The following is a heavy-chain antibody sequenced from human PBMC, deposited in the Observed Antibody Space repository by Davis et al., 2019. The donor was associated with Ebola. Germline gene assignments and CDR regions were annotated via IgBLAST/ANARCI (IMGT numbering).Heavy chain of an antibody. CDR2: IYYSGST. V-gene: IGHV4-30-4*08. Sequence: PSETLSLTCTVSGGSISSGDYYWSWIRQPPGKGLEWIGYIYYSGSTYYNPSLKSRVTISVDTSKNQFSLKLSSVTAADTAVYYCARGSDVGGPQPTYYYYYMDVWGKGTTATVSS. J-gene: IGHJ6*03. CDR1: GGSISSGDYY. CDR3: ARGSDVGGPQPTYYYYYMDV. D-gene: IGHD3-16*01.